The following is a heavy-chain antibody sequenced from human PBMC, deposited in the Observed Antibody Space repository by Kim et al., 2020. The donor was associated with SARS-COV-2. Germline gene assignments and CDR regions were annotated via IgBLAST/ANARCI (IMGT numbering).Heavy chain of an antibody. V-gene: IGHV3-23*01. J-gene: IGHJ6*02. Sequence: GGSLRLSCAASGFTFSSYAMSWVRQAPGKGLEWVSAISGSGGSTYYADSVKGRFTISRDNSKNTLYLQMNSLRAEDTAVYYCAKAMGRKHLLRDYDFWTVRPYYYYGMDVWGQGTTVTVSS. D-gene: IGHD3-3*01. CDR1: GFTFSSYA. CDR2: ISGSGGST. CDR3: AKAMGRKHLLRDYDFWTVRPYYYYGMDV.